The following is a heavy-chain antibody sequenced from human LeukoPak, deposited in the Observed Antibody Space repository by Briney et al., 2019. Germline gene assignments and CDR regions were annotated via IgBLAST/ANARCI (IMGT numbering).Heavy chain of an antibody. D-gene: IGHD3-16*01. CDR1: GGSISSSSYY. CDR2: IYYSGST. CDR3: ARLSAVDLITFGGLGLPGYFDY. Sequence: PSETLSFTCTVSGGSISSSSYYWGWIRQPPGKGLEWIGSIYYSGSTYYNPSLKSRVTISVDTSQNQFSLKLRSVTAADTAVYYCARLSAVDLITFGGLGLPGYFDYWGQGTLVTVSS. J-gene: IGHJ4*02. V-gene: IGHV4-39*01.